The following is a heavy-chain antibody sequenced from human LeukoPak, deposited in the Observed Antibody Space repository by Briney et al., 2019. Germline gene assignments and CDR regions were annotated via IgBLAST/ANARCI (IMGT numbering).Heavy chain of an antibody. Sequence: PSETLSLTCTVSGGSISSYYWSWIRQPAGKGVEWIGRIYTSGSTNYNASLRRRGTISVDTSKKKFSLKLSSVTAADTAVYYCARDGSGYSSSWYFDYWGQGTLVTVSS. V-gene: IGHV4-4*07. CDR3: ARDGSGYSSSWYFDY. CDR1: GGSISSYY. J-gene: IGHJ4*02. CDR2: IYTSGST. D-gene: IGHD6-13*01.